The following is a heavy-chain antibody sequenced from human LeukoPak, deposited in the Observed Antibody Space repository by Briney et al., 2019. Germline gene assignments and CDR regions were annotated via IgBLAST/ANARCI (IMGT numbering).Heavy chain of an antibody. CDR2: INSSGGII. Sequence: GASVKVSCKASGYTFSSYYMHWVRQAPGQGLEWMGIINSSGGIISYLQKFQGRVTMTRDTSTSTVYMELSSLRSEDTAVYYCARGSGTSNYLIAYWGQGTLVTVSS. CDR1: GYTFSSYY. CDR3: ARGSGTSNYLIAY. J-gene: IGHJ4*02. D-gene: IGHD5-24*01. V-gene: IGHV1-46*01.